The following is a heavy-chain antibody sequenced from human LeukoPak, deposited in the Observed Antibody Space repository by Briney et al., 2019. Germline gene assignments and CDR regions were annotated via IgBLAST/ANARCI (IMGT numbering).Heavy chain of an antibody. Sequence: PSETLSLTCTVSGGSISSYYWSWIRQPPGKGLEWIWYIYYSGSTNYNPSLKSRVTISVDTSKNQFSLKLSSVTAADTAVYYCARDYYGLNEIRYWYFDLWGRGTLVTVSS. CDR2: IYYSGST. V-gene: IGHV4-59*01. CDR3: ARDYYGLNEIRYWYFDL. CDR1: GGSISSYY. D-gene: IGHD3-22*01. J-gene: IGHJ2*01.